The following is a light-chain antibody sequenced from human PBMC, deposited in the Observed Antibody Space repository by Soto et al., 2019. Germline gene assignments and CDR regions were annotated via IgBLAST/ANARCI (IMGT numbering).Light chain of an antibody. CDR1: SSDVGSYNL. J-gene: IGLJ2*01. Sequence: QSALTQPASVSGSPGQSITISCTGTSSDVGSYNLVSWYQQYPGKAPKLMIYEVTKRPSGVSDRFFGSKSGNTASLTISGLQAEDEADYYCCSYAGGVIFGGGTKLTVL. V-gene: IGLV2-23*02. CDR2: EVT. CDR3: CSYAGGVI.